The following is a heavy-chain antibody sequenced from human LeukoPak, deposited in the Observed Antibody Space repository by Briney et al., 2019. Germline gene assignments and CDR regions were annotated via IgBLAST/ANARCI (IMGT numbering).Heavy chain of an antibody. V-gene: IGHV1-2*02. D-gene: IGHD2-2*01. CDR1: GYTFTGHY. CDR2: INPNIGGP. CDR3: ARTKGYCTSTSCPGGMDV. J-gene: IGHJ6*02. Sequence: GASVKVSCKASGYTFTGHYMHWVRLAHGQGLEWMGWINPNIGGPNYAQKFQGRVIMTRDTSISTAYMELRRLTSDDTAVYYCARTKGYCTSTSCPGGMDVWGQGTTVTVSS.